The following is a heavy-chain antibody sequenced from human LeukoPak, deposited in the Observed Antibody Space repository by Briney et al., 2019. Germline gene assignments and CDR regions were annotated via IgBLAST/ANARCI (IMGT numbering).Heavy chain of an antibody. CDR2: ISSSSSYI. CDR1: GFTFSSYS. J-gene: IGHJ4*02. D-gene: IGHD6-13*01. Sequence: PGGSLRLSCAASGFTFSSYSMNWVRQAPGKGLEWVSSISSSSSYIYYADSVKGRFTISRDNAKNSLYLQMNSLRAEDTAVYYCARDGAAAGRDFDYWGQGTLVTVSS. CDR3: ARDGAAAGRDFDY. V-gene: IGHV3-21*01.